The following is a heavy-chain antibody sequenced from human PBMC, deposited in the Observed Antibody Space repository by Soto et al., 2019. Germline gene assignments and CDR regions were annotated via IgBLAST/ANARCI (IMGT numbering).Heavy chain of an antibody. D-gene: IGHD3-22*01. J-gene: IGHJ4*02. CDR1: GYSFTSYW. CDR3: ERHSNLENYYESDDY. CDR2: IDPSDSYM. V-gene: IGHV5-10-1*01. Sequence: VESLKISCKGSGYSFTSYWISWVRQMPGKGLEWMGRIDPSDSYMNYSPSFQGHVTISVDKSISTAYLQWSSLQASDTAMYYCERHSNLENYYESDDYWGQGTLVTVSS.